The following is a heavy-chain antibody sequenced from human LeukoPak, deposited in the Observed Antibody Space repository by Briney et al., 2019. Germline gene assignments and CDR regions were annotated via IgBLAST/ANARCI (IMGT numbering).Heavy chain of an antibody. CDR1: GFIFSDYY. V-gene: IGHV3-11*01. Sequence: AGGSLRLSCAASGFIFSDYYMSWIRQAPGKGLEWVSYISSSGGTIYYADSVGGRFTISRDNAKNSLYLQMNSLRAEDTAVYYCARARGYSFGYYYFDYWGQGSLVTVSS. D-gene: IGHD5-18*01. CDR2: ISSSGGTI. CDR3: ARARGYSFGYYYFDY. J-gene: IGHJ4*02.